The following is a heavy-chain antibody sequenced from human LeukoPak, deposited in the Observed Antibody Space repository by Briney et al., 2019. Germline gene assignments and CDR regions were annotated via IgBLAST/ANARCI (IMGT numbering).Heavy chain of an antibody. Sequence: GGSLRLSCAASGFTVSSNYMSWVRQAPGKGLEWVSVIYSGGSTYYADSVKGRFTISRDNSKNTLYLQMNSLRAEDTAVYYCARGNTINWFGFDYWGQGTLVTVSS. D-gene: IGHD3-10*01. J-gene: IGHJ4*02. CDR2: IYSGGST. CDR3: ARGNTINWFGFDY. V-gene: IGHV3-53*01. CDR1: GFTVSSNY.